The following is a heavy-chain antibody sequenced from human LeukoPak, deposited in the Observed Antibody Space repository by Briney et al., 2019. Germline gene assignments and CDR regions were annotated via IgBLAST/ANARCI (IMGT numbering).Heavy chain of an antibody. J-gene: IGHJ4*02. CDR2: IYYTGDA. CDR3: ARRRSWPEFDY. Sequence: SETLSLTCDVSGGSINSTGYFWGWIRQSPGKGLEWIGAIYYTGDAYFNPSFRSWANMAVDTSENRFSLNLRSVTAADTAIYYCARRRSWPEFDYWGQGTLVTVSS. V-gene: IGHV4-39*01. CDR1: GGSINSTGYF.